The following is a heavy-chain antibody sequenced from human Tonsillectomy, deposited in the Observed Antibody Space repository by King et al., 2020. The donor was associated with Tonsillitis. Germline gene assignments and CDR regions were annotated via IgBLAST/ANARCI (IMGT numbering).Heavy chain of an antibody. D-gene: IGHD6-19*01. CDR3: ARESFTNGWLDAFDI. CDR2: RNHDGSEK. CDR1: GFSFSTYW. J-gene: IGHJ3*02. V-gene: IGHV3-7*01. Sequence: VQLVESGGDLVQSGGSLILSCAASGFSFSTYWMNWVRQAPGKGLEWVANRNHDGSEKYSVDSVKGRFTISRDNTENSLYLQMNSLSAEDTAVYYCARESFTNGWLDAFDIWGRGPMVIVSS.